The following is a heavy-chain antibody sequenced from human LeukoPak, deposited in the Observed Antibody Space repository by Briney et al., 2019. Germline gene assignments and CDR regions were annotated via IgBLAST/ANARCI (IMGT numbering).Heavy chain of an antibody. CDR2: IIPIFGTA. Sequence: SVKVSCKASGGTFSSYAISWVRQAPGQGLEWMGRIIPIFGTANYAQKFQGRVTVTTDESTSTAYMELSSLRSEDTAVYYCARDRKDYGDPFDYWGQGTLVTVSS. CDR1: GGTFSSYA. CDR3: ARDRKDYGDPFDY. J-gene: IGHJ4*02. V-gene: IGHV1-69*05. D-gene: IGHD4-17*01.